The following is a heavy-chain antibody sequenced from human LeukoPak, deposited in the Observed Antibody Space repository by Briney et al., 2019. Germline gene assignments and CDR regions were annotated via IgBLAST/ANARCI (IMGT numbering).Heavy chain of an antibody. CDR1: GGTFSSYA. D-gene: IGHD3-3*01. CDR2: IIPIFGTA. CDR3: ASGRGIRFTMDV. J-gene: IGHJ6*03. Sequence: ASVTVSCKASGGTFSSYAISWVRQAPGQGLEWMGGIIPIFGTANYAQKFQGRVTITTDESTSTVYMELSSLRSEDTAVYYCASGRGIRFTMDVWGKGTTVTVSS. V-gene: IGHV1-69*05.